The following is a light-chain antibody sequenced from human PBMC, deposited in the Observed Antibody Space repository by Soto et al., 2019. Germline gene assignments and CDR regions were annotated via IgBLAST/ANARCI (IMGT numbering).Light chain of an antibody. CDR1: SSNIGNNY. Sequence: QSVLTQPPSVSAAPGQKVTISCSGSSSNIGNNYVSWYQQLPGTAPKLLIYDNNKRPSGIPDRFSGSKSGTSATLGITGLQTGDEADYYCGTWDSSLSAHVVFGGWTKLTVL. CDR2: DNN. J-gene: IGLJ2*01. CDR3: GTWDSSLSAHVV. V-gene: IGLV1-51*01.